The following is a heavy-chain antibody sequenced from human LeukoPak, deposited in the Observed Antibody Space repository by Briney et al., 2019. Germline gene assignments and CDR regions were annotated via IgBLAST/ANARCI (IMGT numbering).Heavy chain of an antibody. Sequence: GGSLRLSCAASGFTSSSYEMNWVRQAPGKGLERVSYISSSGSTIYYADSVKGRFTISRDNAKNSLYLQMNSLRAEDTAVYYCARPTYSSSWHPQYYFDYWGQGTLVTVSS. CDR2: ISSSGSTI. CDR3: ARPTYSSSWHPQYYFDY. D-gene: IGHD6-13*01. V-gene: IGHV3-48*03. CDR1: GFTSSSYE. J-gene: IGHJ4*02.